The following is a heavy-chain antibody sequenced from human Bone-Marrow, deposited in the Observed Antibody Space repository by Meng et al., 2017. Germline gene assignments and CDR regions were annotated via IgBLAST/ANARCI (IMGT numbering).Heavy chain of an antibody. CDR3: ARVGYSYGPNWFDP. J-gene: IGHJ5*02. CDR2: IYYSGST. CDR1: GGSVSSGSYY. V-gene: IGHV4-31*01. D-gene: IGHD5-18*01. Sequence: SETLSLTCTVSGGSVSSGSYYWSWIRQHPGKGLEWIGYIYYSGSTYYNPSLKSLVTISVDTSKNQFSLKLSSVTAADTAVYYCARVGYSYGPNWFDPWGQGTLVTVSS.